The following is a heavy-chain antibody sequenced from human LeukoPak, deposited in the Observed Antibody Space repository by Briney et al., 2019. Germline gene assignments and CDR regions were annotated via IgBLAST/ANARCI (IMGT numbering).Heavy chain of an antibody. Sequence: GGSLRLSCAASGFTFSSYSMNWVRQAPGKGLEWVSYISSSSSTIYYADSVKGRFTISRDNAKNSLYLQMNSLRAEDTAVYYCARDTDFDTYCGGDCYCCAFDIWGQGTMVTVSS. CDR2: ISSSSSTI. D-gene: IGHD2-21*01. J-gene: IGHJ3*02. CDR3: ARDTDFDTYCGGDCYCCAFDI. V-gene: IGHV3-48*01. CDR1: GFTFSSYS.